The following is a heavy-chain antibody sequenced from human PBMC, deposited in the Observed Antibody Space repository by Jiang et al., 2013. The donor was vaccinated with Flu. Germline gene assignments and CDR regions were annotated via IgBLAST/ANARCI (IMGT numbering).Heavy chain of an antibody. V-gene: IGHV4-4*07. CDR2: IYTSGST. J-gene: IGHJ4*02. Sequence: LTCTVSGGSISSYYWSWIRQPAGKGLEWIGRIYTSGSTNYNPSLKSRVTMSVDTSKNQFSLKLSSVTAADTAVYYCARDLPFGGYYTWFDYWGQGTLVTVSS. D-gene: IGHD3-16*01. CDR1: GGSISSYY. CDR3: ARDLPFGGYYTWFDY.